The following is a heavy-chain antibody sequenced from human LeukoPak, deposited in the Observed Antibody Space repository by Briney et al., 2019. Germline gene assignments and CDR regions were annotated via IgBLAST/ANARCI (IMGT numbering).Heavy chain of an antibody. CDR3: ARGRGIVVVPAMANYAFDI. Sequence: ASVKVSCKASGYTFTSYYMHWVRQAPGQGLEWMGIINPSGGSTSYAQKFQGRVTMTRDTSTSTVYMELSSLRSEDTAVYHCARGRGIVVVPAMANYAFDIWGQGTMVTVSS. CDR2: INPSGGST. D-gene: IGHD2-2*01. CDR1: GYTFTSYY. V-gene: IGHV1-46*01. J-gene: IGHJ3*02.